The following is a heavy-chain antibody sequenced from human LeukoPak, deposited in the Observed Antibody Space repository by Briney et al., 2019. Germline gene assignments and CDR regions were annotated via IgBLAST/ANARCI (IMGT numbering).Heavy chain of an antibody. CDR3: ARVRDYGDYLYYYYYYMDV. Sequence: GGSLRLSCAASGFTFSSYGMHWVRQAPGKGLEWVAFIRYDGSNKYYADSVKGRFTISRDNAKNSLYLQMNSLRAEDTAVYYCARVRDYGDYLYYYYYYMDVWGKGTTVTVSS. CDR2: IRYDGSNK. D-gene: IGHD4-17*01. CDR1: GFTFSSYG. V-gene: IGHV3-30*02. J-gene: IGHJ6*03.